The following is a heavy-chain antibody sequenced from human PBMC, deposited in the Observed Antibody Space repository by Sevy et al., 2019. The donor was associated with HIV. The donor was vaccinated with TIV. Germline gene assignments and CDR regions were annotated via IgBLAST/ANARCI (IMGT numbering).Heavy chain of an antibody. CDR3: ARAILDSSGSYDAFDI. D-gene: IGHD3-22*01. Sequence: GGSLRLSCAASGFTFITYTMNWVRQAPGKGLEWVSSIGISSSYIYYADSVKGRFTISRDNAKNSLYLQMNSLRAEDMAVYYCARAILDSSGSYDAFDIWGQGTMVTVSS. V-gene: IGHV3-21*01. CDR2: IGISSSYI. J-gene: IGHJ3*02. CDR1: GFTFITYT.